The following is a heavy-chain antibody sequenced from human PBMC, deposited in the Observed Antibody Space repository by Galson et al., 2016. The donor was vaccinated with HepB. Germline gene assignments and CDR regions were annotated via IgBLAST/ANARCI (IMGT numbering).Heavy chain of an antibody. V-gene: IGHV3-13*01. CDR3: ARAVAGTHWFDP. Sequence: SLRLSCAASGFTFSTYDMHWVRQDTGKGLEWVSGTDTFGGAYYPDSVKGRFTMSRDDAKNSLYLQMNSLTVGDTAVYYCARAVAGTHWFDPWGQGTLVTVSS. CDR2: TDTFGGA. CDR1: GFTFSTYD. D-gene: IGHD6-19*01. J-gene: IGHJ5*02.